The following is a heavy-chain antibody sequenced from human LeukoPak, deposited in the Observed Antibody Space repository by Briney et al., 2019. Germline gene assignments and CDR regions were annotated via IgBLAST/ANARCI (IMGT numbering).Heavy chain of an antibody. CDR1: GYTFTSYG. V-gene: IGHV1-18*01. CDR2: ISAYNGNT. J-gene: IGHJ4*02. D-gene: IGHD2-2*01. Sequence: ASVKVSCKASGYTFTSYGISWVRQAPGQGLEWMGWISAYNGNTNYAQKPQGRVTMTTDTSTSTAYMELRSLRSDDTAVYYCARDSSYVVVPAAIDYWGQGALVTVSS. CDR3: ARDSSYVVVPAAIDY.